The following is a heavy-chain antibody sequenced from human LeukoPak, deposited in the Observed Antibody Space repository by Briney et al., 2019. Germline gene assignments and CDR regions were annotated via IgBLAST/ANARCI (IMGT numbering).Heavy chain of an antibody. CDR3: ARGRQVYSYGEGFDY. CDR1: GGTFSSYT. D-gene: IGHD5-18*01. J-gene: IGHJ4*02. CDR2: IIPILGIA. Sequence: SVKVSCKASGGTFSSYTISWVRQAPGQGLEWMGRIIPILGIANYAQKFQGRVTITADKSTSTAYMELSSLRSEDTAVYYCARGRQVYSYGEGFDYWGQGTLVTVSS. V-gene: IGHV1-69*02.